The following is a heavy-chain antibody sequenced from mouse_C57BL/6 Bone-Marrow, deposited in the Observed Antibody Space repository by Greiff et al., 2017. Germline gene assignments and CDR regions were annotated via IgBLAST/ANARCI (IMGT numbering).Heavy chain of an antibody. CDR1: GYTFTSYG. V-gene: IGHV1-58*01. Sequence: VQLKESGAELVRPGSSVMMSCKTSGYTFTSYGINWVKQRPGQGLEWIGYIYIGHGYNEYNEMFKGKVTLTSDTSSSTAYMKLSSLTSEHSAIYFCARGAMDYWVQGTSVTVSS. CDR2: IYIGHGYN. J-gene: IGHJ4*01. CDR3: ARGAMDY.